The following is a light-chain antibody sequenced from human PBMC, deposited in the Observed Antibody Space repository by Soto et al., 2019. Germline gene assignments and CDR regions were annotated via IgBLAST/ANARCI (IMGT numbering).Light chain of an antibody. CDR1: SSNVWAYDL. V-gene: IGLV2-23*01. Sequence: QSVLTQPPSVSGSPGQSITISCIGTSSNVWAYDLVSWYQQHPGPAPRLIIYEDLRPPSGLDSRFCGSNSGHTAPLTIAGLRAEDEGNYHRWSDAGNRIFVFGGGTKLTVL. CDR2: EDL. CDR3: WSDAGNRIFV. J-gene: IGLJ3*02.